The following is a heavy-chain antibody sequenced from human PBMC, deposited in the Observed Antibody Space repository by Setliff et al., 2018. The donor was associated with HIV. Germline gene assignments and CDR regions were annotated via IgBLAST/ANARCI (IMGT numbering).Heavy chain of an antibody. CDR2: VSSRGDT. CDR1: DSGTYY. Sequence: SETLSLTCTVSDSGTYYWSWIRQPAGKGLEWIGRVSSRGDTNYNPSLKSRVTMSVDTSKNQFSLKLTSVTAADTAVYYCARVSGSYDDRFDPWGQGTLVTVSS. D-gene: IGHD1-26*01. CDR3: ARVSGSYDDRFDP. V-gene: IGHV4-4*07. J-gene: IGHJ5*02.